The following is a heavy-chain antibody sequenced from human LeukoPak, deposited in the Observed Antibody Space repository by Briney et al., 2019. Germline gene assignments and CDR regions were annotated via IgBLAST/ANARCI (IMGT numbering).Heavy chain of an antibody. CDR2: INSGGST. CDR1: GFNVFRNY. J-gene: IGHJ4*02. V-gene: IGHV3-53*01. CDR3: ARGGWGTYDPGNLDF. D-gene: IGHD6-19*01. Sequence: PAGSLSLSCTASGFNVFRNYMNWVRQAPGKGLEWVTGINSGGSTYYADSVKGRFTISRDISKKTVYLQINSLRAEDTALYYCARGGWGTYDPGNLDFWGQGTLVTVSS.